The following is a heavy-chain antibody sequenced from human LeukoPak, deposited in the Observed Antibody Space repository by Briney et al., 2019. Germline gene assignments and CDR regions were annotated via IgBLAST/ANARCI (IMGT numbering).Heavy chain of an antibody. D-gene: IGHD4-17*01. CDR1: GFXFSDYE. CDR2: IDSRGSST. Sequence: PGGSLRLSCAASGFXFSDYETNWVRQAPGKGLKWVSYIDSRGSSTYYADSVKGRFTISRDNSKNTLYLQMNSLRAEDTAVYYCARSRKEASVTPFDYWGQGILVTVSS. J-gene: IGHJ4*02. V-gene: IGHV3-48*03. CDR3: ARSRKEASVTPFDY.